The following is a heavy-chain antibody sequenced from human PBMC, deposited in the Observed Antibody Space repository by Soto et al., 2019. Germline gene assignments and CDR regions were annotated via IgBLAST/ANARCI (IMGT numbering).Heavy chain of an antibody. D-gene: IGHD6-19*01. J-gene: IGHJ6*02. Sequence: SVEVSCKASGYTFTSYAMHWVRQAPGQRLEWMGWINAGNGNTKYSQKFQGRVTITRDTSASTAYMELSSLRSEDTAVYYCASPSIAVAGRKKYGMDVWGQGTKVTVSS. CDR2: INAGNGNT. CDR1: GYTFTSYA. V-gene: IGHV1-3*01. CDR3: ASPSIAVAGRKKYGMDV.